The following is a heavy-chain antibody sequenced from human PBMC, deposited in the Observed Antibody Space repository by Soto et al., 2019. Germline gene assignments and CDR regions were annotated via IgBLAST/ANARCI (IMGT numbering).Heavy chain of an antibody. CDR2: VSIGGST. CDR1: GFTFSSYA. Sequence: GGSLRLSCSASGFTFSSYAMGWVRQGPGKGLEWVAVVSIGGSTHYADSVRGRFTISRDNSKNTLSLQMNSLTAEDTAVYFCAKRRGAGGHFDYWGQGALVTVSS. CDR3: AKRRGAGGHFDY. D-gene: IGHD2-15*01. V-gene: IGHV3-23*01. J-gene: IGHJ4*02.